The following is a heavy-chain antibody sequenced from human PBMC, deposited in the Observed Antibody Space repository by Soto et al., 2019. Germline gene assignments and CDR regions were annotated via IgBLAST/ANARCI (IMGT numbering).Heavy chain of an antibody. J-gene: IGHJ4*02. D-gene: IGHD2-21*02. CDR3: ARDQGDG. V-gene: IGHV3-33*01. CDR2: IWYDGSNT. CDR1: GFTFSSFG. Sequence: PGGSLRLSCAASGFTFSSFGMHWVRQAPGKGLEWVAVIWYDGSNTYYANSVKGRFTISRDNFKNTLYLQMNSLRAEDTAVYYCARDQGDGWGQGTLVTVSS.